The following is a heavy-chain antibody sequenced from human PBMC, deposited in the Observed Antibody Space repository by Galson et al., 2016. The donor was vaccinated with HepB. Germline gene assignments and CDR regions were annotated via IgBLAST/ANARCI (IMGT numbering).Heavy chain of an antibody. V-gene: IGHV3-23*01. CDR1: GFSFSNSG. CDR2: ITRSGDAT. CDR3: VRDRDYTNAFDI. J-gene: IGHJ3*02. D-gene: IGHD4-11*01. Sequence: SLRLSCAASGFSFSNSGMSWVRQAPGRGLEWVSGITRSGDATHYADFVKGRFTISRDNAKNTLYLQMNSLRAGDTAVYYCVRDRDYTNAFDIWGQGTMVTVSS.